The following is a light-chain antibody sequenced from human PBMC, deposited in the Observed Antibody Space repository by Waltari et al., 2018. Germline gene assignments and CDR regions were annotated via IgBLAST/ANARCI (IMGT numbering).Light chain of an antibody. J-gene: IGKJ1*01. CDR2: RAS. Sequence: EVVLTQSPGTLSLSLGERATLSCRTSKSVVNNYLAWDQQKPGQAPRLIMYRASTRATGVPEMFSGRGSGTDFTLTISRLEPEDFAVYYCQQYGGSPRTFGQGTKVEIK. V-gene: IGKV3-20*01. CDR1: KSVVNNY. CDR3: QQYGGSPRT.